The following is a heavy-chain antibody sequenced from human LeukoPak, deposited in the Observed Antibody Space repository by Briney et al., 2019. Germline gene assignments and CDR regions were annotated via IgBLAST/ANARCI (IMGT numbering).Heavy chain of an antibody. J-gene: IGHJ4*02. CDR3: ARVWTRTVDY. D-gene: IGHD3-10*01. V-gene: IGHV1-69*01. Sequence: ASVMVSCKASGGTFSSYAISWVRQAPGQGLEWMGGIIPIFGTANYAQKFQGRVTITADESTSTAYMELSSLRSEDTAVYYCARVWTRTVDYWGQGTLVAVSS. CDR2: IIPIFGTA. CDR1: GGTFSSYA.